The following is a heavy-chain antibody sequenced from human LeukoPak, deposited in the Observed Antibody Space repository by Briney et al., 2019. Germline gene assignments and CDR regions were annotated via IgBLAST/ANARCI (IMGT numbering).Heavy chain of an antibody. V-gene: IGHV4-59*01. D-gene: IGHD4-11*01. J-gene: IGHJ6*03. CDR1: DDSITIYY. Sequence: SETLSLTCSVSDDSITIYYWTWIRQPPGKGLEWIGYIYHTGTTKYNTSLNSRVTISRDTSTNHFSLQLSSVTAADTAVYFCARGRVSSSTWHSTYYYYFYMDVWGKGTTVTLSS. CDR3: ARGRVSSSTWHSTYYYYFYMDV. CDR2: IYHTGTT.